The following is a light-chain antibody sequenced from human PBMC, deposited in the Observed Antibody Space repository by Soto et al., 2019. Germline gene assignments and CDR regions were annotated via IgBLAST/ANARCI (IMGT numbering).Light chain of an antibody. CDR3: QQSHTTWT. CDR2: AAS. CDR1: QSVSTY. Sequence: DIQMTQSPSSLSASVGDRVTITCRASQSVSTYVNWYQQKPGKAPNLLIYAASSLQSGVPSRFSGSGSGTDFTLTITSLQPEDFATYYCQQSHTTWTFGHGTKVEIK. J-gene: IGKJ1*01. V-gene: IGKV1-39*01.